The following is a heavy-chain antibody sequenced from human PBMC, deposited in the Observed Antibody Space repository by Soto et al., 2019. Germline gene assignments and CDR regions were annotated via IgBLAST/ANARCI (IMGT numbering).Heavy chain of an antibody. CDR1: GDSISKSGYY. CDR3: ARSRRVTNTRRPYYFHS. J-gene: IGHJ4*02. D-gene: IGHD4-17*01. CDR2: IYYSGGT. V-gene: IGHV4-31*11. Sequence: QVQLQESGPGLVNPSQTLSLTCAVSGDSISKSGYYWSWIRQNQGKALEWIGYIYYSGGTFYNPSLKRRVSISLDTSKNQLSLKLTSVTVADTAVYYCARSRRVTNTRRPYYFHSGGQGTLVAVSS.